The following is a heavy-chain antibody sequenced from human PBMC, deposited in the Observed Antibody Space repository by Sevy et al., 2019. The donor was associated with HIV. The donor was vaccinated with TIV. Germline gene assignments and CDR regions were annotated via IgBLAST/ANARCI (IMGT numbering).Heavy chain of an antibody. V-gene: IGHV3-7*01. Sequence: GGSLRLSCAASGFTFSFYWMSWVRQAPGKGLEWVARLKQDGSDKYYVDSVKGRFTVSRDNAKNSVYLQMNSLRAEDTAVYYCARESLGINIFGVVTDWGQGTLVTVSS. CDR3: ARESLGINIFGVVTD. CDR2: LKQDGSDK. J-gene: IGHJ4*02. CDR1: GFTFSFYW. D-gene: IGHD3-3*02.